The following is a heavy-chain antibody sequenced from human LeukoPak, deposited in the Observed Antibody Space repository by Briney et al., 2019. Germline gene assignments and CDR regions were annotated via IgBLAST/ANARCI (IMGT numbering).Heavy chain of an antibody. Sequence: ASVKVSCKASGYTFPSYYMHWVRQAPGQGLEWMGVINPSGGNTNSAQKFQGRVTMTRDTSTRTVYMELRSLTSDDTAVYYCARDKAVTTELTQYFHHWGQGTLVTVSS. CDR1: GYTFPSYY. D-gene: IGHD4-11*01. V-gene: IGHV1-46*01. J-gene: IGHJ1*01. CDR3: ARDKAVTTELTQYFHH. CDR2: INPSGGNT.